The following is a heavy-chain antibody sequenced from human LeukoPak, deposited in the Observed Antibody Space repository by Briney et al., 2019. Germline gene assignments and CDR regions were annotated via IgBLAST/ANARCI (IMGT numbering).Heavy chain of an antibody. Sequence: GGSLRLSCAASGFTFSSYWMSWVRQAPGKGLECVANTKQDGSEKYYVDSVKGRFTISRDNAKNSLYLQMNSLRAEDTAVYYCAGDREMDTYYDFWSGYPGFDYWGQGTLVTVSS. J-gene: IGHJ4*02. V-gene: IGHV3-7*01. CDR1: GFTFSSYW. D-gene: IGHD3-3*01. CDR2: TKQDGSEK. CDR3: AGDREMDTYYDFWSGYPGFDY.